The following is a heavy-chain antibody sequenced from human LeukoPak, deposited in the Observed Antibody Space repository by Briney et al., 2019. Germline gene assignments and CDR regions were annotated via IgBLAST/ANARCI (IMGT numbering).Heavy chain of an antibody. V-gene: IGHV3-48*03. CDR2: ISSSGSTI. Sequence: GGSLRLSCAASGFTFSSYEMNWVRQAPGKGLEWVSYISSSGSTIYYADSVKGRFTISRDNAKNSLYLQMNSLRAEDTAVYYCARDRSSSGWYKDFDYWGQGTLVTVSS. D-gene: IGHD6-19*01. CDR3: ARDRSSSGWYKDFDY. J-gene: IGHJ4*02. CDR1: GFTFSSYE.